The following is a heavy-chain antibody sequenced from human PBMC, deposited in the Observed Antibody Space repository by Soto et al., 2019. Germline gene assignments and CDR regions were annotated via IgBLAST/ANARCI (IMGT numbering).Heavy chain of an antibody. D-gene: IGHD3-22*01. Sequence: TLSLTCAVSGGSISSGGYSWSWIRQPPGKGLEWIGYIYHSGSTYYNPSLKSRVTISVDRSKNQFSLKLSSVTAADTAVYYCARSRGGYFDYRGQGTLVTVSS. CDR2: IYHSGST. V-gene: IGHV4-30-2*01. CDR3: ARSRGGYFDY. J-gene: IGHJ4*02. CDR1: GGSISSGGYS.